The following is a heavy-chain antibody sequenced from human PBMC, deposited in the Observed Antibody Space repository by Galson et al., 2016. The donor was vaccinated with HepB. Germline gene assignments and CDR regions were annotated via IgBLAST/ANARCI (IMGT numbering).Heavy chain of an antibody. Sequence: SLRLSCAASGFTFSSYAMHWVRQAPGKGLEWVAVISYDGSNKFYADSVKGRFTISRDNSKNTLYLQMNSLRAEDTAVYYCARVISWGQGTLVTVSS. CDR2: ISYDGSNK. CDR3: ARVIS. CDR1: GFTFSSYA. D-gene: IGHD2/OR15-2a*01. V-gene: IGHV3-30*04. J-gene: IGHJ4*02.